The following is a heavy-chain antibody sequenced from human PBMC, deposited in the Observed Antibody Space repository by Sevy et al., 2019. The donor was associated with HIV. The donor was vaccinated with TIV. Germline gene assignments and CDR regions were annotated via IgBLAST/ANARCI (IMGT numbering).Heavy chain of an antibody. CDR1: GGTFSSYA. Sequence: ASVKVSCKASGGTFSSYAISWVRQAPGQGLEWMGGIIPIFGTANYAQKFQGRVTITADKSTSTAYMELSSLRSDDTAVYYCARGASYCSGGSCYSVAFDIWGQGTMVTVSS. CDR2: IIPIFGTA. V-gene: IGHV1-69*06. D-gene: IGHD2-15*01. CDR3: ARGASYCSGGSCYSVAFDI. J-gene: IGHJ3*02.